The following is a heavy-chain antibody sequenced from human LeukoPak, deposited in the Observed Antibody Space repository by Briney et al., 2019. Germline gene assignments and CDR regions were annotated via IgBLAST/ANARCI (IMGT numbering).Heavy chain of an antibody. Sequence: SDTLSLTCTLSGGSISSYYWSCIRQPPGKGLECIGYIYYSGSTNYNPSLKSRVTISVDTSKNQFSLKLSSVTAADTGVYYCARRTYFYDSSGYYFDYWGQGTLVAVSS. D-gene: IGHD3-22*01. V-gene: IGHV4-59*07. J-gene: IGHJ4*02. CDR3: ARRTYFYDSSGYYFDY. CDR1: GGSISSYY. CDR2: IYYSGST.